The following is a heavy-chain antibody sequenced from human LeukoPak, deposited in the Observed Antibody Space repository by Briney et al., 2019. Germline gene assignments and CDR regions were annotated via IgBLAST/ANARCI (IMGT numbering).Heavy chain of an antibody. J-gene: IGHJ2*01. CDR2: IDVGSGNT. Sequence: GTSVKVSCKASGFTFTSSAMQWVRQARGQRHEWIGWIDVGSGNTNYAQKFQERVTITRDMSTSTAYMELSSLRSEDTAVYYCAADFAAAGTTEYFDLWGRGTLVTVSS. D-gene: IGHD6-13*01. V-gene: IGHV1-58*02. CDR3: AADFAAAGTTEYFDL. CDR1: GFTFTSSA.